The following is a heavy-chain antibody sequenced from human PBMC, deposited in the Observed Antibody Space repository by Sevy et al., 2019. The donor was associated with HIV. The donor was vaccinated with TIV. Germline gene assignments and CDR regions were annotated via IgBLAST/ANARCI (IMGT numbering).Heavy chain of an antibody. Sequence: GGSLRLSCAASGFRFSSFAMIWVRQAPGKGLEWVSEICGGDGSTYYADSVKGRFTISRDNSKNTVYLQMSSLRAEDTAIDSSATGSHRVYFGAATLHLWGHGTMVTVSS. CDR2: ICGGDGST. CDR1: GFRFSSFA. J-gene: IGHJ3*01. D-gene: IGHD2-15*01. V-gene: IGHV3-23*01. CDR3: ATGSHRVYFGAATLHL.